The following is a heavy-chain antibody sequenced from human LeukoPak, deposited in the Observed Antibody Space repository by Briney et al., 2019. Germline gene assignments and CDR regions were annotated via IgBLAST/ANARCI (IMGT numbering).Heavy chain of an antibody. D-gene: IGHD2-2*02. V-gene: IGHV3-7*01. J-gene: IGHJ4*02. CDR3: VSDSYTNTWHFQNEDY. CDR2: IGQDGSDK. CDR1: GFTFSSYW. Sequence: GGSLRLSCVASGFTFSSYWMTWVRQAPGKGLEWVANIGQDGSDKYYVDSVKGRFTISRDNAKNSLFLQMNSLRAEDTAVYYCVSDSYTNTWHFQNEDYWGQGTLVTVSS.